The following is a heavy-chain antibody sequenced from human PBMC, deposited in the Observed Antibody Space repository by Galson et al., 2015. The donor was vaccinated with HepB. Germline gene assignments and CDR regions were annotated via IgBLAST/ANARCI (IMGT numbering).Heavy chain of an antibody. J-gene: IGHJ5*02. D-gene: IGHD1-7*01. Sequence: SVKVSCKASGYTFTGYHMHWVRQAPGQGLEWMGWINPNSGGTNYAQRFQGRVTMTRDTSISTTYMELSRLTPDDTAMYYCARGTTTGTSLPPFDPWGQGTLVTVSS. V-gene: IGHV1-2*02. CDR1: GYTFTGYH. CDR3: ARGTTTGTSLPPFDP. CDR2: INPNSGGT.